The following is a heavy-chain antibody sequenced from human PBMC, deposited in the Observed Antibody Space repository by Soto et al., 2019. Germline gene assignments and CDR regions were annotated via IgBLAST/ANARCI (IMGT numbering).Heavy chain of an antibody. Sequence: PGGSLRLSCAASGFTFSDYYMSWIRQAPGKGLEWLSYISTGGGTIHYTDSVKGRFTISRDNAKNSLYLEMNSLRAEDTAVYYCARDKNGWIDYWGQGTLVTVSS. CDR3: ARDKNGWIDY. V-gene: IGHV3-11*01. CDR2: ISTGGGTI. D-gene: IGHD6-19*01. CDR1: GFTFSDYY. J-gene: IGHJ4*02.